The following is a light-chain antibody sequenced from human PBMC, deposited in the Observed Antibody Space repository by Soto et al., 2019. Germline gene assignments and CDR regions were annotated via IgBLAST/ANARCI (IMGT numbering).Light chain of an antibody. J-gene: IGLJ2*01. V-gene: IGLV2-14*01. CDR1: SSDVGGYNY. CDR2: DVS. Sequence: QSALTQPASVSGSPGQSITISCTGTSSDVGGYNYVSWYQQHPVKAPKLMIYDVSNRPSGVSKRFSGSKSGNTASLTISGLQDEDEADYYCSSYTSSSVVFGGGTKLTVL. CDR3: SSYTSSSVV.